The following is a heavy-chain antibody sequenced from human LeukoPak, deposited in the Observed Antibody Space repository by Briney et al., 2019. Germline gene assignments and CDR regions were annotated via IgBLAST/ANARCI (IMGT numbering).Heavy chain of an antibody. V-gene: IGHV3-15*01. CDR1: GFTISSAW. CDR2: TRSIFDGGTT. CDR3: ATGNY. J-gene: IGHJ4*02. Sequence: KTGGSLRLSCAASGFTISSAWMSWVRQAPGKGLEWVGRTRSIFDGGTTEYAAPVKGRFTISSDDSKNTLYLQMNSLSTEDTAIYYCATGNYWGQGTPVTVSS.